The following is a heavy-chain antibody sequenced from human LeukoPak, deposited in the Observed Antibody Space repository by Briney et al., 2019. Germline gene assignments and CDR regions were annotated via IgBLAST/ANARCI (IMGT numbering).Heavy chain of an antibody. CDR2: IYYSGST. J-gene: IGHJ4*02. CDR3: VREGGPWYYFDY. V-gene: IGHV4-59*01. D-gene: IGHD2-8*02. Sequence: SETLSLTCTVSDGSISSYYWSWIRQPPGKGLEWIGYIYYSGSTNYNPSLKSRVTISVDTSKNQFSLKLSSVTAADTAVYYCVREGGPWYYFDYWGQGTLVTVSS. CDR1: DGSISSYY.